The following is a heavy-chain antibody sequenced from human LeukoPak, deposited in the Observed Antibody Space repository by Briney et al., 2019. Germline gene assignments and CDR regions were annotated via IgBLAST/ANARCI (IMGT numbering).Heavy chain of an antibody. V-gene: IGHV3-23*01. Sequence: PGGSLRLSCAASGFTFSSYAMSWVRQAPGRGLEWVSAISGSGGSTYYADSVKGRFTISRDNSKNTLYLQMNSLRAEDTAAYYCAKDPLVGYSSGWYDYWGQGTLVTVSS. J-gene: IGHJ4*02. CDR1: GFTFSSYA. D-gene: IGHD6-19*01. CDR3: AKDPLVGYSSGWYDY. CDR2: ISGSGGST.